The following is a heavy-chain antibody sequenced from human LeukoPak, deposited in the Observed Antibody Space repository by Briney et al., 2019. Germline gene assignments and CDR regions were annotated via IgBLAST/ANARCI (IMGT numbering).Heavy chain of an antibody. J-gene: IGHJ3*02. D-gene: IGHD3-3*01. V-gene: IGHV3-53*01. Sequence: GGSLRLSCAASGLTVSSNFMHWVRQAPGKGLEWVAGIHMDHRTFYADSVKGRFTISRDNAKNSLYLQMNSLRAEDTAVYYCARDSRRRITIFGVVTPDAFDIWGQGTMVTVSS. CDR3: ARDSRRRITIFGVVTPDAFDI. CDR1: GLTVSSNF. CDR2: IHMDHRT.